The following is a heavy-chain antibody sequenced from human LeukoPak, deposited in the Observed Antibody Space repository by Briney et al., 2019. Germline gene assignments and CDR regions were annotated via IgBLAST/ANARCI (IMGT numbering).Heavy chain of an antibody. CDR1: GDSVSSNNVA. Sequence: SQTLSLTCAISGDSVSSNNVAWNWIRQSPSRGLEWLGRTYYKSKWSNDYAVSVKSRITINPDTSKNQFSLQLNSVTPEDTAVYYCARDPHTDYYYYMDVWGKGTTVTVSS. CDR3: ARDPHTDYYYYMDV. D-gene: IGHD2-2*02. J-gene: IGHJ6*03. CDR2: TYYKSKWSN. V-gene: IGHV6-1*01.